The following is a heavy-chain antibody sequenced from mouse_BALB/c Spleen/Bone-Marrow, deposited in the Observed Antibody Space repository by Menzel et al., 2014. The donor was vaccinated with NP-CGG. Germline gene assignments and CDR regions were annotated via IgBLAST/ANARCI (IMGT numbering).Heavy chain of an antibody. Sequence: EAQRVESGGGLVKPGGSLKLSCAASGFTFSDYYMYWVRQTPEKRLEWVATISDGGSYTFYPDSVKGRFTISRNNAKNNLYLQMSSLKSEDTAMYYCARDGDYTYAWFAYWGQGTLVTVSA. J-gene: IGHJ3*01. V-gene: IGHV5-4*02. CDR2: ISDGGSYT. D-gene: IGHD2-14*01. CDR3: ARDGDYTYAWFAY. CDR1: GFTFSDYY.